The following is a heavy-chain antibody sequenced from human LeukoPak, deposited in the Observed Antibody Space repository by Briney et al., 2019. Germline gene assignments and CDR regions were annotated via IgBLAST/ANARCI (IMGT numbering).Heavy chain of an antibody. CDR1: GGSISSYY. V-gene: IGHV4-59*01. CDR3: ARVPDYGGNPLDWYFDL. J-gene: IGHJ2*01. Sequence: SETLSLTCTVSGGSISSYYWSWIRQPPGKGLEWIGYIYYSGSTSYNPSLKSRVTISVDTSKNQFSLKLSSVTAADTAVYYCARVPDYGGNPLDWYFDLWGRGTLVTVSS. D-gene: IGHD4-23*01. CDR2: IYYSGST.